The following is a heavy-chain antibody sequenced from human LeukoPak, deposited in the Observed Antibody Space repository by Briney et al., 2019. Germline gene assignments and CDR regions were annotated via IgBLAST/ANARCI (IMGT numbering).Heavy chain of an antibody. CDR2: IGGGATT. J-gene: IGHJ4*02. CDR1: GFTFSSYA. D-gene: IGHD3-22*01. V-gene: IGHV3-23*01. CDR3: ARGTHRYYDSSGYLDY. Sequence: GGSLRLSCAASGFTFSSYAMSWVRQAPGKGLEWVSAIGGGATTYYADYVKGRFTISRDNAKNSLYLQMNSLRAEDTAVYYCARGTHRYYDSSGYLDYWGQGTLVTVSS.